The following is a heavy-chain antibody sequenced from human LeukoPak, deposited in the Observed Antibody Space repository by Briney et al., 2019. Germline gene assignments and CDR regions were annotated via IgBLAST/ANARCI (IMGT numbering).Heavy chain of an antibody. CDR2: IYTSGST. J-gene: IGHJ5*02. CDR3: ARHLIRGVIIWFDP. Sequence: SETLSLTCPVSGDSISSSYWSWIRQPPGKGLEWIGYIYTSGSTNYNPSLKSRVTISVDTSKNQFSLKLSSVTAADTAVYYCARHLIRGVIIWFDPWGQGTLVTVSS. CDR1: GDSISSSY. D-gene: IGHD3-10*01. V-gene: IGHV4-4*09.